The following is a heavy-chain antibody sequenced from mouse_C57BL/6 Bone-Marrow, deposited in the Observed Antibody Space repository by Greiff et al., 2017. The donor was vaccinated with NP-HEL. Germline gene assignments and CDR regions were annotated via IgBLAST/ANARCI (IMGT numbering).Heavy chain of an antibody. V-gene: IGHV1-59*01. D-gene: IGHD1-3*01. Sequence: QVQLQQPGAELVRPGTSVKLSCKASGYTFTSYWMHWVKQRPGQGLEWIGVIDPSDSYTNYNQKFKGKATLTVDTSSSTAYMQLSSLTSEDSAVYYCSTTTWFAYWGQGTLVTVSA. J-gene: IGHJ3*01. CDR2: IDPSDSYT. CDR3: STTTWFAY. CDR1: GYTFTSYW.